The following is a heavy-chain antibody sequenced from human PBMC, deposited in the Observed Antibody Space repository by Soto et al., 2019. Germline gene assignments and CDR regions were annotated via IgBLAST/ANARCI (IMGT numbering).Heavy chain of an antibody. J-gene: IGHJ4*02. CDR3: GKVLVGATGHTDSDS. Sequence: SETLSLTCTVSGVSIYRSGYYWGWIRQPPGRGLEWIGNIDYNGVTYSNPSLKSRVTISRDTSKNQFSLKLTSVTAADTALYYCGKVLVGATGHTDSDSWGPGTLVTVSS. CDR2: IDYNGVT. CDR1: GVSIYRSGYY. D-gene: IGHD2-15*01. V-gene: IGHV4-39*01.